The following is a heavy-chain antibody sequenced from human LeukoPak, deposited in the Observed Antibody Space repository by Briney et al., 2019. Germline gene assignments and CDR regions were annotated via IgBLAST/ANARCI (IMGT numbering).Heavy chain of an antibody. J-gene: IGHJ3*02. V-gene: IGHV4-59*01. D-gene: IGHD1-26*01. CDR1: GGSISSYY. CDR2: IYYSGST. Sequence: ASETLSLTCTVSGGSISSYYWSWIRQPPGKGLEWIGYIYYSGSTNYNPSLKSRVTISVDTSKNQFSLKLSSVTAADTAVYYCARQVIVGTSTGAFDSWGQGTMVTVSS. CDR3: ARQVIVGTSTGAFDS.